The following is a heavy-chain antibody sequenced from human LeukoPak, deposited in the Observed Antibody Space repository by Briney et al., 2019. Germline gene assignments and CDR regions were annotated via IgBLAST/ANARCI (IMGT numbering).Heavy chain of an antibody. CDR2: ISGSGDST. D-gene: IGHD6-19*01. J-gene: IGHJ3*02. CDR3: AKSFNSGWYYNAFDI. Sequence: PGGSLRLSCAASGFTFSSYAMSWVRQAPGKGLEWVSPISGSGDSTDYADSVKGRFTISRDNSKNTLYLQMNSLRGEDTAVYYCAKSFNSGWYYNAFDIWGQGTMVTVSS. V-gene: IGHV3-23*01. CDR1: GFTFSSYA.